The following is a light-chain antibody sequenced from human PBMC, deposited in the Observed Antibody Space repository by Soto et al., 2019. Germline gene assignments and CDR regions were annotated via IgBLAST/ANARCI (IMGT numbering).Light chain of an antibody. CDR3: CSSSSSNTYV. CDR1: SSDVGSSNL. V-gene: IGLV2-23*01. CDR2: EAT. Sequence: QSALTQPASVSGSPGQSIAISCTGTSSDVGSSNLVSWYQHHPGKAPKLMVYEATKRPSGVSNRFSGSKSGNTASLTISGLQAEDEADYYCCSSSSSNTYVFGTGTKLTVL. J-gene: IGLJ1*01.